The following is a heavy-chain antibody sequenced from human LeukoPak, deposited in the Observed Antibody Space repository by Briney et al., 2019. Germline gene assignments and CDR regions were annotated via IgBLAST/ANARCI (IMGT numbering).Heavy chain of an antibody. CDR1: GYTFTGYY. CDR2: INPNSGGT. CDR3: ARICITSCYNAFDI. D-gene: IGHD2-2*02. Sequence: ASVKVSCKASGYTFTGYYMHWVRQAPGQGLEWMGWINPNSGGTNYAQKFQGRVTMTRDTSTSTVYMELSSLRSEDTAVYYCARICITSCYNAFDIWGQGTMVIVSS. J-gene: IGHJ3*02. V-gene: IGHV1-2*02.